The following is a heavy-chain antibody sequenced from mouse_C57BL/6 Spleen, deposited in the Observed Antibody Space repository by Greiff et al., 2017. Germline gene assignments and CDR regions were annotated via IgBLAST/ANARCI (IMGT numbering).Heavy chain of an antibody. CDR3: ARTGTRAMDY. V-gene: IGHV1-82*01. D-gene: IGHD4-1*01. CDR2: IYPGDGDT. Sequence: QVQLQQSGPELVKPGASVKISCKASGYAFSSSWMHWVKQRPGKGLEWIGRIYPGDGDTNYNGKFKGKATLTADKSSSTAYMQLSSLTSEDSAVXFCARTGTRAMDYWGQGTSVTVSS. CDR1: GYAFSSSW. J-gene: IGHJ4*01.